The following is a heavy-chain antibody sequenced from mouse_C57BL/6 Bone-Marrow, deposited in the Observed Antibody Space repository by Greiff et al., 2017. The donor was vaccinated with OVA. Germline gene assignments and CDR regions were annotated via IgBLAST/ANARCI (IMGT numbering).Heavy chain of an antibody. D-gene: IGHD2-1*01. CDR2: INPGSGGT. CDR3: ARRGYGNYFDY. Sequence: QVQLQQSGAELVRPGTSVKVSCKASGYAFTNYLIEWVKQRPGQGLEWIGVINPGSGGTNYNEKFKGKATLTADKSSSTAYMQLSSLTSEDSAVYFCARRGYGNYFDYWGQGTTLTVSS. V-gene: IGHV1-54*01. CDR1: GYAFTNYL. J-gene: IGHJ2*01.